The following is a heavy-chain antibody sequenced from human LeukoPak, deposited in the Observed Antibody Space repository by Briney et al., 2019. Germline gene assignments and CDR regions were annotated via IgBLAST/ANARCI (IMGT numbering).Heavy chain of an antibody. CDR1: GGTFSSYT. V-gene: IGHV1-69*02. D-gene: IGHD2-2*01. CDR3: ARGHHRYCSGTSCPNWFDP. J-gene: IGHJ5*02. Sequence: SVKVSCKASGGTFSSYTISWVRQAPGQGLEWMGRIIPILGIANYAQKFQGRVTITADKSTSTAYMELSSLRSEDTAVYYCARGHHRYCSGTSCPNWFDPWGQGTLVTVSS. CDR2: IIPILGIA.